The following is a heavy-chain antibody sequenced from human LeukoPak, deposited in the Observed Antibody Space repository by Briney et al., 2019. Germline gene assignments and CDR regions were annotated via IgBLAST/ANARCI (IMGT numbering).Heavy chain of an antibody. CDR3: ARHPSEYSSSSY. CDR1: GGSISSSSYY. Sequence: SETLSLTCTVSGGSISSSSYYCGWIRQPPGKGLEWIGSIYYSGSTYYNPSLKSRVTISVDTSKNQFSLKLSSVTAADTAVYYCARHPSEYSSSSYWGQGTLVTVSS. V-gene: IGHV4-39*01. CDR2: IYYSGST. J-gene: IGHJ4*02. D-gene: IGHD6-6*01.